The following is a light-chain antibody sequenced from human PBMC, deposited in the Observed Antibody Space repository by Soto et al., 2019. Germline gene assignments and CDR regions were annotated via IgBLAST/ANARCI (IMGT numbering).Light chain of an antibody. CDR2: GES. V-gene: IGKV3-20*01. CDR1: QSINSRY. J-gene: IGKJ3*01. Sequence: EIVLTQSPGTLSLSPGERATLSCRASQSINSRYLAWYQQKPGQAPRLLIYGESSRATGIPDRFSGSGSGTDFTLTSSRLEPEDFAVYYCQQFGSSPGFTFGPGTKVDIK. CDR3: QQFGSSPGFT.